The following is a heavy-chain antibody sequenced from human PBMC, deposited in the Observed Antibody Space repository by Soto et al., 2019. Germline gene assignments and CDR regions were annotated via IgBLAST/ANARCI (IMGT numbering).Heavy chain of an antibody. V-gene: IGHV1-18*01. D-gene: IGHD6-6*01. J-gene: IGHJ6*02. CDR3: ARDQGYSSSRVFYYYGMDV. CDR1: GYTFTSYG. CDR2: ISAYNGNT. Sequence: ASVKVSCKASGYTFTSYGISWVRQAPGQGLEWMGWISAYNGNTNYAQKLQGRVTMTTDTSTSTAYMELRSLRSDDTAVHYCARDQGYSSSRVFYYYGMDVWGQGTTVTVSS.